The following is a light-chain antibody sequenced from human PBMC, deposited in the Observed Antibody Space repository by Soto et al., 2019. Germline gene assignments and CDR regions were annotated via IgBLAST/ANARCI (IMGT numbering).Light chain of an antibody. V-gene: IGKV1-5*03. CDR2: KAP. CDR3: QQYDTYYRST. Sequence: DIQMTQSPSTLSASVGDRVTITCRASQNINKWLAWYQQKTGIAPKLLIYKAPSLERGVTSRFSGSGAGTDFTLTLNSLQPDDSATYYCQQYDTYYRSTFGQGTKVEVK. J-gene: IGKJ1*01. CDR1: QNINKW.